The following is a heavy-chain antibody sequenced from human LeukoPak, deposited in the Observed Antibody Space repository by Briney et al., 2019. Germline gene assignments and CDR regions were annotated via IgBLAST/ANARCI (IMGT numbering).Heavy chain of an antibody. Sequence: PGGSLRLSCAASGFTFDDYAMHWVRQAPGKGLEWVSGISWNSGSIGYADSVKGRFTISRDNAKNSLYLQMNSLRAEDTAVYYCARAIVVVPAAHDHWGQGTLVTVSS. D-gene: IGHD2-2*01. V-gene: IGHV3-9*01. J-gene: IGHJ5*02. CDR3: ARAIVVVPAAHDH. CDR1: GFTFDDYA. CDR2: ISWNSGSI.